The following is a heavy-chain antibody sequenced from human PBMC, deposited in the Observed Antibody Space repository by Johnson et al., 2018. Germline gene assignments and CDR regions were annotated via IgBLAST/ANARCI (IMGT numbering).Heavy chain of an antibody. CDR2: IWYDGSNE. Sequence: VQLQESGGGVVQXGRSLRLSCAASGFTFSSYGMHWVRQAPGKGLEWVAVIWYDGSNEYDADSVKGRFTISRDNSKNTLFLQMNSLRAEDRAIYYCAKDGDSTYLGDAFDIWGQGTMVTVSS. D-gene: IGHD2-2*01. CDR3: AKDGDSTYLGDAFDI. V-gene: IGHV3-33*06. J-gene: IGHJ3*02. CDR1: GFTFSSYG.